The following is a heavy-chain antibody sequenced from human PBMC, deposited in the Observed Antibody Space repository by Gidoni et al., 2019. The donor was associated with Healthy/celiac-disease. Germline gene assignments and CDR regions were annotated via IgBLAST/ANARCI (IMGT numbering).Heavy chain of an antibody. CDR1: GYSISSGYY. J-gene: IGHJ3*02. Sequence: QVQLQESGPGLVKPSETLSLTCTVSGYSISSGYYWGWIRQPPGKGLEWIGSIYHSGSTYYNPSLKSRVTISVDTSKNQFSLKLSSVTAADTAVYYCAGTSPYYDILTGRLLGDAFDIWGQGTMVTVSS. CDR2: IYHSGST. D-gene: IGHD3-9*01. CDR3: AGTSPYYDILTGRLLGDAFDI. V-gene: IGHV4-38-2*02.